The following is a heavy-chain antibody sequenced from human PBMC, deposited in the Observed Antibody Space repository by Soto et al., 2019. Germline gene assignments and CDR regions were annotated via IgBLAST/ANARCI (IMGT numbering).Heavy chain of an antibody. D-gene: IGHD6-19*01. J-gene: IGHJ5*02. CDR3: AKYIAVAPGWLDP. V-gene: IGHV3-33*06. Sequence: GGSLRLSCAASGFIFSSYGMHWVRQAPGKGLEWVAGIWYDGSNTFYSDAVKGRFSISRDNSKNTVDLQMDSLRAEDTAVYYCAKYIAVAPGWLDPWGQGIQVTVSS. CDR1: GFIFSSYG. CDR2: IWYDGSNT.